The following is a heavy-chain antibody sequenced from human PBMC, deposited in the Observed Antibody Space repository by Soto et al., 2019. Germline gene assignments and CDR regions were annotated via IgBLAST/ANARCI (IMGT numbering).Heavy chain of an antibody. Sequence: GGSLRLSCAASGFTFSTYAMSWVRQAPGKGLEWVSAISGSGVSTYYADSAKGRFTISRDNSKNTLCLQMNSLRAEDTAVYYCAKAPGIHYYYGMDVWGQGTTVTVSS. V-gene: IGHV3-23*01. CDR2: ISGSGVST. CDR3: AKAPGIHYYYGMDV. D-gene: IGHD2-21*02. J-gene: IGHJ6*02. CDR1: GFTFSTYA.